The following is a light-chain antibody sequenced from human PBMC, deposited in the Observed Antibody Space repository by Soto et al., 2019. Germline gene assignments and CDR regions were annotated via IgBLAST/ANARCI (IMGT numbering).Light chain of an antibody. Sequence: EIVMTQSPATLSVSPGERATLSCRASQSVSSNLAWSQKKPGQAPRLLIYGASTRATGIPARFSGSGSGTEFTLTISSLQSEDFAVYYCQQYNNWPITFGGGTKVEIK. CDR2: GAS. CDR3: QQYNNWPIT. CDR1: QSVSSN. J-gene: IGKJ4*01. V-gene: IGKV3-15*01.